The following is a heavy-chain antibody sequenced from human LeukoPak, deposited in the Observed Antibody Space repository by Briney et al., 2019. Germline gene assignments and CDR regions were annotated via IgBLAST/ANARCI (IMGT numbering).Heavy chain of an antibody. V-gene: IGHV4-4*07. D-gene: IGHD6-13*01. J-gene: IGHJ6*03. CDR3: ARGEGAAAGLYYYYYMDV. CDR1: GGSISSYY. Sequence: SETLSLTCTVSGGSISSYYWSWIRQPAGKGLEWIGRIYTSGSTNYNPSLKSRVTMSVDTSKNQFSLKLSSVTAADTAVYYCARGEGAAAGLYYYYYMDVWGKGTTVTVSS. CDR2: IYTSGST.